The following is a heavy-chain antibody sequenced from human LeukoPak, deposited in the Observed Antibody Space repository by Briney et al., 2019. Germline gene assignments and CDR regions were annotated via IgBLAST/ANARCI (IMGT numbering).Heavy chain of an antibody. CDR1: GFTFSSYS. V-gene: IGHV3-21*01. CDR3: ARDYGGNHPSYYFDY. Sequence: GGSLRLSCAASGFTFSSYSMNWVRQAPGKGLEWVSSISSSSSYIYYADSVKGRFTISRDNAKNLLYLQMNSLRAEDTAVYYCARDYGGNHPSYYFDYWGQGTLVTVSS. CDR2: ISSSSSYI. D-gene: IGHD4-23*01. J-gene: IGHJ4*02.